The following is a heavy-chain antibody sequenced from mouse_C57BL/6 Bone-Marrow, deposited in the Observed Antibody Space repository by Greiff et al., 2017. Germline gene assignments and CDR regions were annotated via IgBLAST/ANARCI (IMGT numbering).Heavy chain of an antibody. V-gene: IGHV5-6*01. CDR3: ARERGSSYVNWYFDV. CDR1: GFTFSSYG. Sequence: EVKLQESGGDLVKPGGSLKLSCAASGFTFSSYGMSWVRQTPDKRLEWVATISSGGSYTYYPDSVKGRFTISRDNAKNTLYLQMSSLKSEDTAMYYCARERGSSYVNWYFDVWGTGTTVTVSS. J-gene: IGHJ1*03. CDR2: ISSGGSYT. D-gene: IGHD1-1*01.